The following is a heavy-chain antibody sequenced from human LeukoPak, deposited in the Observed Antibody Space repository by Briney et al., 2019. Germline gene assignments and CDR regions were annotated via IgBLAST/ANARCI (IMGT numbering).Heavy chain of an antibody. CDR2: ISAYNGNT. Sequence: GASVKVSCKASGYTFTSYGISWVRQAPGQGLEWMGWISAYNGNTNYAQKLQGRVTMTTDTSTSTAYMELRSLRSDDTAVYYCAREWQDCSGGSCYLRLDPWGQGTLVTVSS. J-gene: IGHJ5*02. CDR3: AREWQDCSGGSCYLRLDP. V-gene: IGHV1-18*01. D-gene: IGHD2-15*01. CDR1: GYTFTSYG.